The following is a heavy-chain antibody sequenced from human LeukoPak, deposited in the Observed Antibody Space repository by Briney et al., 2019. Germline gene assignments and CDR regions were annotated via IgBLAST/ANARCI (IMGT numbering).Heavy chain of an antibody. CDR1: GFTFSFYG. CDR3: AKAQHSSIWGYFDY. CDR2: IPYDGSNK. J-gene: IGHJ4*02. D-gene: IGHD6-13*01. Sequence: PGGSLRLSCAASGFTFSFYGMHWVRQAPGKGLEWVAFIPYDGSNKYYADSVKGRFTISRDNSKNTLYLQMNSLRAEDTAVFYCAKAQHSSIWGYFDYWGQGTLVTVSS. V-gene: IGHV3-30*02.